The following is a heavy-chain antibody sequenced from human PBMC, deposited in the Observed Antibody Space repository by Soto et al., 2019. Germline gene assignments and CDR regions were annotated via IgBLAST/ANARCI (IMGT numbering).Heavy chain of an antibody. CDR3: ARMYSSSSVVDY. CDR2: IIPIFGTA. CDR1: GGTFSSYA. Sequence: ASVKVSCKASGGTFSSYAISWVRQAPGQGLEWMGGIIPIFGTANYAQKFQGRVTITADESTSTAYMELSSLRSEDTAVYYCARMYSSSSVVDYWGQGTLVTVSS. V-gene: IGHV1-69*13. J-gene: IGHJ4*02. D-gene: IGHD6-6*01.